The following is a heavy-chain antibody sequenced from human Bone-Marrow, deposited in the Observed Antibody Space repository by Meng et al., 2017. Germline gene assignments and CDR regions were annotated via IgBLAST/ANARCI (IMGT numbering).Heavy chain of an antibody. V-gene: IGHV3-66*02. D-gene: IGHD2-15*01. J-gene: IGHJ4*02. Sequence: GESLKISCAASGFTVSSSYMSWVRQAPGQGLEWVSVIYGGGITYYGDSVKGRFTISRDNSKNTVFLQINSLRVEDTAVYYCARSPIDKDDLSALPLDYWGQGTLVTVSS. CDR2: IYGGGIT. CDR1: GFTVSSSY. CDR3: ARSPIDKDDLSALPLDY.